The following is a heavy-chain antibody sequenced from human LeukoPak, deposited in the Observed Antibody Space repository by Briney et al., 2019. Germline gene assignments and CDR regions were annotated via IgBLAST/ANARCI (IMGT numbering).Heavy chain of an antibody. J-gene: IGHJ4*02. CDR2: IYYSGST. CDR3: ARHGRGNVSPILY. Sequence: SETLSLTCTVSGVSISSGDYYWSWLRQPPGKGLEWIGYIYYSGSTYYNPSLKSRVTISVDTSKNQLSLKLRSLTAADTSVYYCARHGRGNVSPILYWGQGTLVTVSS. D-gene: IGHD1-1*01. CDR1: GVSISSGDYY. V-gene: IGHV4-30-4*01.